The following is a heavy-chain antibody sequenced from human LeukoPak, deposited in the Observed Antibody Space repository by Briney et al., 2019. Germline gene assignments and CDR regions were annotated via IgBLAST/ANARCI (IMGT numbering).Heavy chain of an antibody. V-gene: IGHV4-59*01. CDR2: IYYSGST. J-gene: IGHJ4*02. CDR3: ATSYGDPLDY. CDR1: GGSISSYY. Sequence: TSETLSLTCTVSGGSISSYYWSWIRQPPGKGLEWIGYIYYSGSTNYNPSLKSRVTISVDTSKNQFSLKLSSVTAADTAVYYCATSYGDPLDYWGQGTLVTVSS. D-gene: IGHD4-17*01.